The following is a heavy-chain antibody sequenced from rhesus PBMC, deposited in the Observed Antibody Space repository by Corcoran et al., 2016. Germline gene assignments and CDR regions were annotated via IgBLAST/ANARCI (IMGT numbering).Heavy chain of an antibody. V-gene: IGHV4S2*01. CDR1: GSSISSNY. CDR2: IDGSWART. J-gene: IGHJ3*01. Sequence: QVQLQESGPGLVKPSETLPLTCAVSGSSISSNYWSLIRQAPGKGLEWIGRIDGSWARTDDNPALKSRVTMSRDTAKNQFFLKLSSVTAADTAVYDCARCGGSWWDAFDCWGQGLRVTVSS. CDR3: ARCGGSWWDAFDC. D-gene: IGHD6-25*01.